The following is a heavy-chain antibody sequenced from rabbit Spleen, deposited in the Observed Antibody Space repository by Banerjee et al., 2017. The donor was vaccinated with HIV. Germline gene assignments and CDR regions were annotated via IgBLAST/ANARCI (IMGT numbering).Heavy chain of an antibody. V-gene: IGHV1S40*01. CDR2: IYTGSSGST. CDR3: ARAGGAGYKNYFNL. D-gene: IGHD3-1*01. Sequence: QSLEESGGGLVQPEGSLTLTCTPSGFSFSSNYYMCWVRQAPGKGLEWIACIYTGSSGSTYYASWAKGRFTISKTSSTTMTLQMTSLTAADTATYFCARAGGAGYKNYFNLWGPGTLVTVS. CDR1: GFSFSSNYY. J-gene: IGHJ4*01.